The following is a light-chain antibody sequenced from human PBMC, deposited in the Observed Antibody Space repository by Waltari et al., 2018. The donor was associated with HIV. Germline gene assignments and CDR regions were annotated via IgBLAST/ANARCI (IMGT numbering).Light chain of an antibody. Sequence: QSVLTQPPSASGTPGQRVTISCSGSSSNIVTNYFSWYKQFPGTAPELVVYHTNQRPLGVPDRFSGSKSGTSASLAISGLRSEDEADYYCAAWDDSLSAWLFGGGTRLNVL. CDR2: HTN. CDR1: SSNIVTNY. J-gene: IGLJ2*01. V-gene: IGLV1-47*01. CDR3: AAWDDSLSAWL.